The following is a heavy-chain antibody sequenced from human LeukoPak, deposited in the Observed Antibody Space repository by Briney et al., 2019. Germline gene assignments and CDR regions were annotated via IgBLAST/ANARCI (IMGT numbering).Heavy chain of an antibody. Sequence: GASVKVSCKASGYTFTSYGISWVRQAPGQGLEWMGWISAYNGNTNYAQKLQGRVTMTTDTSTSTAYMELRSLRSEDTAVYYCASKSGVVVPAAAPLDYWGQGTLVTVSS. CDR3: ASKSGVVVPAAAPLDY. J-gene: IGHJ4*02. D-gene: IGHD2-2*01. CDR1: GYTFTSYG. CDR2: ISAYNGNT. V-gene: IGHV1-18*01.